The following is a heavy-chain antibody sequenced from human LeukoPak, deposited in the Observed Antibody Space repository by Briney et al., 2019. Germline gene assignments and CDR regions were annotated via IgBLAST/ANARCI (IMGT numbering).Heavy chain of an antibody. Sequence: PGGSLRLSCAASGFTFSSYSMNWVRQAPGKGLEWVSYISSSSSTIYYADSVKGRFTISRDNAKNSLYLQMNTLRAEDTGVYYCARGEGLGTTNGGYYFAYWGQGSLVIVSS. J-gene: IGHJ4*02. CDR3: ARGEGLGTTNGGYYFAY. CDR2: ISSSSSTI. CDR1: GFTFSSYS. D-gene: IGHD1-26*01. V-gene: IGHV3-48*04.